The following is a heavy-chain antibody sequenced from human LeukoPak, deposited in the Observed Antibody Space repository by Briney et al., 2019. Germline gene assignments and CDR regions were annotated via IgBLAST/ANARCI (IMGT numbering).Heavy chain of an antibody. CDR3: ARVDTAMAIDY. CDR1: VGSISSYY. D-gene: IGHD5-18*01. CDR2: IYYSGST. Sequence: SETLSLTCTVSVGSISSYYWSWIRQPPGKGLEWIGYIYYSGSTNYNPSLKSRVTISVDTSKNQFSLKLSSVTAADTAVYYCARVDTAMAIDYWGQGTLVTVSS. V-gene: IGHV4-59*01. J-gene: IGHJ4*02.